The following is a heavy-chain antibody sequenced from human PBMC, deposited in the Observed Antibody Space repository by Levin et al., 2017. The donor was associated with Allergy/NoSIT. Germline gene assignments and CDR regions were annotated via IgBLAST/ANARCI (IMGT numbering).Heavy chain of an antibody. V-gene: IGHV4-34*01. Sequence: PSETLSLTCAVYGGSFSGYYWSWIRQPPGKGLEWIGEINHSGSTNYNPSLKSRVTISVDTSKNQFSLKLSSVTAADTAVYYCAREGSGRVYYFDYWGQGTLVTVSS. CDR2: INHSGST. J-gene: IGHJ4*02. CDR3: AREGSGRVYYFDY. CDR1: GGSFSGYY. D-gene: IGHD2-15*01.